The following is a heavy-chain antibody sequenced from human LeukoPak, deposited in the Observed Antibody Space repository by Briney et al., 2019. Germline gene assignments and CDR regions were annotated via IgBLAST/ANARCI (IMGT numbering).Heavy chain of an antibody. D-gene: IGHD2-2*02. J-gene: IGHJ4*02. CDR2: IYHSGST. CDR3: ARGSGYCSSTSCYMVEDGYYFDY. Sequence: PSQTLSLTCAVSGGSISSGGYSWSWIRQPPGKGLEWIGYIYHSGSTNYNPSLKSRVTISVDTSKNQFSLKLSSVTAADTAVYYCARGSGYCSSTSCYMVEDGYYFDYWGQGTLVTVSS. CDR1: GGSISSGGYS. V-gene: IGHV4-30-2*01.